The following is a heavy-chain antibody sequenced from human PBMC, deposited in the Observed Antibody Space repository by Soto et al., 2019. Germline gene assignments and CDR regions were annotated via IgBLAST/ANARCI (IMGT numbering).Heavy chain of an antibody. V-gene: IGHV3-33*01. CDR3: SREMDTTMATAFDY. CDR2: IWYDGNNK. J-gene: IGHJ4*02. D-gene: IGHD5-18*01. CDR1: GFTFSSYG. Sequence: GGSLRLSCAVSGFTFSSYGIHWLRQAPGKGLEWVAVIWYDGNNKNYADSVKGRFTISRDNSKNTVYLQMNSLRADDTAVYYCSREMDTTMATAFDYWGQGTLVTVSS.